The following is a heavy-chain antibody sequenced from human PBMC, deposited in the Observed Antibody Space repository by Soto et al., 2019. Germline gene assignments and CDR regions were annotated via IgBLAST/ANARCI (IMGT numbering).Heavy chain of an antibody. CDR2: INHSGST. Sequence: PSETLSLTCAVYGGSFSGYYWSWIRQPPGKGLEWIGEINHSGSTNYNPSLKSRVTISVDTSKNQFSLKLSSVTAADTAVYYCASNRNGRYSNYVFDYWGQGTLVTVS. J-gene: IGHJ4*02. V-gene: IGHV4-34*01. CDR3: ASNRNGRYSNYVFDY. CDR1: GGSFSGYY. D-gene: IGHD4-4*01.